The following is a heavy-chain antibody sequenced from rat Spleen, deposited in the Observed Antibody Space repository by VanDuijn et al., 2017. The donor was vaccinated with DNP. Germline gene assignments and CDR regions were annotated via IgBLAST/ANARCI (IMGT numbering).Heavy chain of an antibody. D-gene: IGHD1-11*01. J-gene: IGHJ2*01. Sequence: QVQLRESGPGLVQPSQTLSLTCTVSGFSLTNYHVHWVRQSPGQGLEWMGVMWSEGGTSYNSFLKSRLTINRDTSKSQLFLKVNSLQTEDTATYYCARGLRRVDYWGQGVMVTVSS. CDR2: MWSEGGT. V-gene: IGHV2-32*01. CDR3: ARGLRRVDY. CDR1: GFSLTNYH.